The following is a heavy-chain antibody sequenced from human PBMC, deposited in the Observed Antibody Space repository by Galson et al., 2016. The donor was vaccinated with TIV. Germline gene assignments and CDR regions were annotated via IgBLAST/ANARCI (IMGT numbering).Heavy chain of an antibody. Sequence: GSLRLSCAASGFNVSINYMTWVRQAPGKGLDWVSIITSDGSTNYADSVNGRFTISRDKFKNTLYLQMNSLRAEDTAVYYCVRERRYCGGDCYLYYYYGVDVWGQGTTVTVSS. CDR3: VRERRYCGGDCYLYYYYGVDV. D-gene: IGHD2-21*02. CDR2: ITSDGST. CDR1: GFNVSINY. V-gene: IGHV3-66*02. J-gene: IGHJ6*02.